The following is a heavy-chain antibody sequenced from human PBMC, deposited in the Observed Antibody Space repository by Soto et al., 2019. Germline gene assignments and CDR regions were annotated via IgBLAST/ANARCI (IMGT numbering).Heavy chain of an antibody. CDR1: GFTFNNYA. V-gene: IGHV3-23*01. CDR2: ISVTGGST. Sequence: GGSLRLSCAASGFTFNNYAMNWVRQAPGKGLEWVAIISVTGGSTYYADSVKGRFTFSRDNSKNRLYLQMNSLRFEDTAVYYCAKDRLGGNFDYWGQGTQVTVSS. CDR3: AKDRLGGNFDY. J-gene: IGHJ4*02.